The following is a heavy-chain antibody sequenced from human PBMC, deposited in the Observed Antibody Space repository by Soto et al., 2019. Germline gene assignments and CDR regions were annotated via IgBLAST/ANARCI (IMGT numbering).Heavy chain of an antibody. CDR1: GFTFSSYA. CDR3: AREVNGGWHLGYFKQ. D-gene: IGHD6-19*01. Sequence: QVQLVESGGGVVQPGRSLSLSCAASGFTFSSYAMHWVRQAPGKGLEWVAVISYDGSNKSYADSVKGRFTISRDNSKNTLYLQMNSLRAEDTAVYYCAREVNGGWHLGYFKQWGQGTLVTVSS. J-gene: IGHJ1*01. CDR2: ISYDGSNK. V-gene: IGHV3-30*04.